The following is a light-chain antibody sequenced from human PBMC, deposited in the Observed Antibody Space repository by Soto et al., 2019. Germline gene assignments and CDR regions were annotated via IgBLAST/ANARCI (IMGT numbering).Light chain of an antibody. CDR3: QQRGNWPPVLT. CDR1: QTVSSY. Sequence: EIVLTQSPATLSLSPGERATLSCRASQTVSSYLAWYQQRPGQAPRLVMYDVSNRATGIPARFSGSGSGTDFTLTISGLEPEDFAVYYCQQRGNWPPVLTFGGGTRWIS. J-gene: IGKJ4*01. V-gene: IGKV3-11*01. CDR2: DVS.